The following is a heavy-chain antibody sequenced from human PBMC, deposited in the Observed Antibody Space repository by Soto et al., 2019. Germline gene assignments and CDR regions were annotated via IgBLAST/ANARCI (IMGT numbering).Heavy chain of an antibody. V-gene: IGHV3-21*01. Sequence: GGSLRLSCAASGFTFSSYSMIWVRQTPGKGLECVSSFSSSSSYIYYADSVKGRFTISRDNAKNSLYLQMNSLRAEDTAAYYCARFGFIWEHQQLDCWGQGTLVTVSS. D-gene: IGHD1-26*01. J-gene: IGHJ4*02. CDR1: GFTFSSYS. CDR2: FSSSSSYI. CDR3: ARFGFIWEHQQLDC.